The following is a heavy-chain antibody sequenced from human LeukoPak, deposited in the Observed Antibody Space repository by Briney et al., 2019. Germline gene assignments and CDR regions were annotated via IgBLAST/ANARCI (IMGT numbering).Heavy chain of an antibody. CDR1: GGSISGDY. CDR3: ARAQYYYDSSGRNWFDP. Sequence: SETLSLTCTVSGGSISGDYWSWIRQPPGKGLEWIGHINYSGSTNYNPSLKSRVTMSVDTSKNQFSLKLSSVTAADTAVYYCARAQYYYDSSGRNWFDPWGQGTLVTVSS. CDR2: INYSGST. V-gene: IGHV4-59*12. J-gene: IGHJ5*02. D-gene: IGHD3-22*01.